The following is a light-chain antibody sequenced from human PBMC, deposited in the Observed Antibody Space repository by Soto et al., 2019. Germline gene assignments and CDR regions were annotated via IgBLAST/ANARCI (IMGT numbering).Light chain of an antibody. CDR3: QQYDDSPET. CDR1: QSVSNN. CDR2: GAS. J-gene: IGKJ1*01. Sequence: EIVMTQSPATLSVSPGERATLSCRASQSVSNNLAWYQQRPGQAPRLLIYGASTRATGIPARFSGSGSGTEFTLTISRLQPEDFAVYYCQQYDDSPETFGQGTKVDIK. V-gene: IGKV3-15*01.